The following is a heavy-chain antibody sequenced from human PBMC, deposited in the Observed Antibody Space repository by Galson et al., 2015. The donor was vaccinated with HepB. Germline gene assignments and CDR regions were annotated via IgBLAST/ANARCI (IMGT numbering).Heavy chain of an antibody. D-gene: IGHD6-6*01. CDR3: ARGESSSPIFDN. CDR1: GGSTSSGGYY. J-gene: IGHJ4*02. Sequence: TLSLTCIVSGGSTSSGGYYWSWVRQHPGKGLEWIGDLYYNVSTYYSPSLKSRVSISPDASQRHFSLKLSSVTAADTAVYYCARGESSSPIFDNWGQGILVTVSS. V-gene: IGHV4-31*03. CDR2: LYYNVST.